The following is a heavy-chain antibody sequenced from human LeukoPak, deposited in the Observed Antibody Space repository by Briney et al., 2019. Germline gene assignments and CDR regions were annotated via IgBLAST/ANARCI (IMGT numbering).Heavy chain of an antibody. J-gene: IGHJ4*02. V-gene: IGHV3-30*03. D-gene: IGHD6-6*01. Sequence: GGSLRLSCAASGFTFSSYGMHCVRQAPGKGLEWVAVISYDGSNKYYADSVKGRFTFSRDNSKNTLYLQMNSLRAEDTAVYYCARSYSSSRGTFDYWGQGSLVTVSS. CDR1: GFTFSSYG. CDR3: ARSYSSSRGTFDY. CDR2: ISYDGSNK.